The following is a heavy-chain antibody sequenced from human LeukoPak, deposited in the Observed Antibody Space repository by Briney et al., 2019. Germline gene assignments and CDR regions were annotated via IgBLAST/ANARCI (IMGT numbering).Heavy chain of an antibody. CDR2: ISWNSGDI. V-gene: IGHV3-9*01. CDR3: VQGVVRRAQYFHY. CDR1: GFIFGEYA. J-gene: IGHJ4*02. Sequence: GGSLRLSCAASGFIFGEYAMHWVRQAPGKGLEWVSGISWNSGDIGYADSVKGRFTISRDNAKNSLYLQLNSLRPEDTAFYYCVQGVVRRAQYFHYWGQGNLVTVSS. D-gene: IGHD3-10*01.